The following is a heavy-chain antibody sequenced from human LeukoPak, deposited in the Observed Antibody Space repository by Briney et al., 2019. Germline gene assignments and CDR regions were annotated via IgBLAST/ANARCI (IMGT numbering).Heavy chain of an antibody. CDR3: ARDARGSGSLAYYFDY. Sequence: ASVKVSCKASGHTFTGYYMHWVRQAPGQGLEWMGWINPNSGGTNYAQKFQGRVTMTRDTSISTAYMELSRLRSDDTAVYYCARDARGSGSLAYYFDYWGQGTLVTVSS. CDR2: INPNSGGT. CDR1: GHTFTGYY. J-gene: IGHJ4*02. V-gene: IGHV1-2*02. D-gene: IGHD3-10*01.